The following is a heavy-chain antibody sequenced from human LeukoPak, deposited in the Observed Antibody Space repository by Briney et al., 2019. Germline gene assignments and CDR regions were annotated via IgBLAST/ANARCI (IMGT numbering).Heavy chain of an antibody. Sequence: GGSLRLSCAASGFTFSSYSMNWVRQAPGKGLEWVSYISSSSSYIHYADSVKGRFTISRDNAKNSLHLQMNSLRAEDTAVYYCARANRAVAGSFDYWGQGTLVTVSS. V-gene: IGHV3-21*01. CDR3: ARANRAVAGSFDY. J-gene: IGHJ4*02. CDR2: ISSSSSYI. CDR1: GFTFSSYS. D-gene: IGHD6-19*01.